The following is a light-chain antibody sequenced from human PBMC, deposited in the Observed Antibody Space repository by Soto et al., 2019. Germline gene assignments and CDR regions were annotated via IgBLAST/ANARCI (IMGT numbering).Light chain of an antibody. V-gene: IGLV3-21*02. J-gene: IGLJ1*01. CDR3: QVWDNDGGHNYV. CDR1: NIGIYS. CDR2: DGS. Sequence: SYELAQPPSVSVAPGQTATITCGGKNIGIYSAHWYQQRPGQAPVLVVYDGSDRPSGIPERFSGSNSGNTATLTIGRVEAADEADYYCQVWDNDGGHNYVFGPGTKVTVL.